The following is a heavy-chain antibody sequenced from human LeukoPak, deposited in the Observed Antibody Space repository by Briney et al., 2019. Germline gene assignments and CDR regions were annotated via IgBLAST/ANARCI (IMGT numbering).Heavy chain of an antibody. D-gene: IGHD3-10*01. CDR3: ARQYYYGSGSDAFDI. V-gene: IGHV4-59*08. Sequence: PSETLSLTCTVSGGSISSYYWSWIRQPPGKGLEWIGYIYYSGSTNYNPSLKSRVTISVDTSKNQFSLKLSSVTAADTAVYYCARQYYYGSGSDAFDIWGQGTMVTVSS. J-gene: IGHJ3*02. CDR2: IYYSGST. CDR1: GGSISSYY.